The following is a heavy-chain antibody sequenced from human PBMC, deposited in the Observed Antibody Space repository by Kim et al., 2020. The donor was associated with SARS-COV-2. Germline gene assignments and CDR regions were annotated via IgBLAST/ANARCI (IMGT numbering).Heavy chain of an antibody. CDR2: ISYDGSNK. J-gene: IGHJ6*01. V-gene: IGHV3-30*18. CDR1: GFTFSSYG. D-gene: IGHD3-10*01. Sequence: GGSLRLSCAASGFTFSSYGMHWVRQAPGKGLEWVAVISYDGSNKYYADSVKGRFTISRDNSKNTLYLQMNSLRAEDTAVYYCAKDMVRGVIIKYYYYGM. CDR3: AKDMVRGVIIKYYYYGM.